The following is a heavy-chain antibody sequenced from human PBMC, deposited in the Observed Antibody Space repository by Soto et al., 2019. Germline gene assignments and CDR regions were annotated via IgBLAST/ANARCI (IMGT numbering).Heavy chain of an antibody. D-gene: IGHD3-16*01. Sequence: GASVKVSCKASGYTFTGYYMHWVRQAPGEGLEWMGWINPNSGGTNYAQKFQGRVTMTRDTSISTAYMELSRLRSDDTAVYYCAREVGGSRGQRDYYYGMDVWGQGTTVTVSS. CDR3: AREVGGSRGQRDYYYGMDV. V-gene: IGHV1-2*02. J-gene: IGHJ6*02. CDR2: INPNSGGT. CDR1: GYTFTGYY.